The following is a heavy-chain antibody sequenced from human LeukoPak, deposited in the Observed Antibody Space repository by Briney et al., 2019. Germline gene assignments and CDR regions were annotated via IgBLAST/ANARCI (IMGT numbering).Heavy chain of an antibody. J-gene: IGHJ5*02. CDR2: IYYSGST. D-gene: IGHD3-22*01. V-gene: IGHV4-59*01. Sequence: SETLSLTCTVSGGSISSYYWSWIRQPPGKGLEWIGYIYYSGSTNYNPSLKSRVTISVDTSKNQFSLKLSSVTAADTAVYYCARVSREKGYYDSGGFSLFDPWGQGTLVTVSS. CDR3: ARVSREKGYYDSGGFSLFDP. CDR1: GGSISSYY.